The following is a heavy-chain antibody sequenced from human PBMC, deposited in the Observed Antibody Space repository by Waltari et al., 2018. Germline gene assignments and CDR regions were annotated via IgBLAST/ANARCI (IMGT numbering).Heavy chain of an antibody. CDR2: GRGDGKT. D-gene: IGHD1-1*01. CDR1: S. Sequence: SWRWGHQPPGKGREGIGQGRGDGKTNYNPSFASRVTMSLDTSTYHFALKLTSATAADTALYYCARDRGRGLYLDTWGQGTLVTVSP. CDR3: ARDRGRGLYLDT. J-gene: IGHJ4*02. V-gene: IGHV4-4*02.